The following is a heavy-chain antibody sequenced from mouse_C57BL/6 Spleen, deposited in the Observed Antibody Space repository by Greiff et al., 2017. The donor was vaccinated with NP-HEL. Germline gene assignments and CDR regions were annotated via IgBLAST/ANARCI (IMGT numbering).Heavy chain of an antibody. CDR1: GFTFSSYA. CDR3: ARDIYYVDY. Sequence: EVQLVESGGGLVKPGGSLKLSCAASGFTFSSYAMSWVRQTPEKRLEWVATISDGGSYTYYPDNVKGRFTISRDNAKNNLYLQMSHLKSEDTAMYYCARDIYYVDYWGQGTTLTVSS. D-gene: IGHD2-1*01. J-gene: IGHJ2*01. V-gene: IGHV5-4*01. CDR2: ISDGGSYT.